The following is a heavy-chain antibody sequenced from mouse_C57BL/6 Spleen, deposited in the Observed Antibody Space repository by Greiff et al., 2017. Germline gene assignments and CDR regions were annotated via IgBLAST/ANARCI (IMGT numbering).Heavy chain of an antibody. CDR1: GYSFTGYY. CDR3: ARPTVVAMDFDV. D-gene: IGHD1-1*01. Sequence: EVQLQQSGPELVKPGASVKISCKASGYSFTGYYMNWVKQSPEKSLEWIGEINPSTGGTTYNQKFKAKATLTVVKSSSTAYMQLKSLTSEDSAVYYCARPTVVAMDFDVWGTGTTVTVSS. V-gene: IGHV1-42*01. J-gene: IGHJ1*03. CDR2: INPSTGGT.